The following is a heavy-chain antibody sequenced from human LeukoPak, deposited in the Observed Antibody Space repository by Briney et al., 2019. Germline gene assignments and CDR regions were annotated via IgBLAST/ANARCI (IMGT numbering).Heavy chain of an antibody. V-gene: IGHV1-46*01. D-gene: IGHD3-16*01. Sequence: GASVKVSCKASGYTFTSYYMHWVRQAPGQGLEWMGIINPSGGSTSYAQKFQGRVTMTRDTSTSTVYMELSSLGSEDTAVYYCARDRPSYPKKNWFDPWGQGTLVTVSS. CDR3: ARDRPSYPKKNWFDP. CDR2: INPSGGST. J-gene: IGHJ5*02. CDR1: GYTFTSYY.